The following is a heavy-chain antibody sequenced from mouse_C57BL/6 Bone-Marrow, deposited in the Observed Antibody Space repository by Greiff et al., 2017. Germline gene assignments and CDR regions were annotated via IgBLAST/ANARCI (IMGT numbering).Heavy chain of an antibody. CDR1: GYTFTSYW. Sequence: QVQLQQPGAELVMPGASVKLSCKASGYTFTSYWMHWVKQRPGQGLEWIGEIDPSDGYTNYNQKFKGKSTLTVDKSSSTAYMQLSSLTSEDSAVYYCERQAGQSHFDYGGQGTTLTVSS. J-gene: IGHJ2*01. CDR2: IDPSDGYT. CDR3: ERQAGQSHFDY. V-gene: IGHV1-69*01. D-gene: IGHD6-1*01.